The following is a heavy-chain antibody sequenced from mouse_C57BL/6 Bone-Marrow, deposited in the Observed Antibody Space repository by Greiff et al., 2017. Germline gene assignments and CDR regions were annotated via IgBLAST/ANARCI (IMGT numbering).Heavy chain of an antibody. CDR1: GYAFSSSW. V-gene: IGHV1-82*01. CDR2: IYPGDGDT. J-gene: IGHJ2*01. D-gene: IGHD1-1*01. CDR3: ARKGEFITTVVDY. Sequence: VQLQQSGPELVKPGASVKISCKASGYAFSSSWMNWVKQRPGKGLEWIGRIYPGDGDTNYNGKFKGKATLTADKSSSTAYMQLSSLTSEDSAVYFCARKGEFITTVVDYWGQGTTLTVSS.